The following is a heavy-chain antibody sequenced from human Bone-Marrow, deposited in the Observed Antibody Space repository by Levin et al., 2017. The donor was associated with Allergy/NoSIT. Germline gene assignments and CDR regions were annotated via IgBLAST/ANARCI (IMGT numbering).Heavy chain of an antibody. CDR3: ITTYCRGGHCYAVAYGY. V-gene: IGHV3-15*01. CDR2: IKSTTDGGTA. D-gene: IGHD2-15*01. Sequence: GGSLRLSCAASGFTFYNAWMTWVRQAPGKGLEWVGHIKSTTDGGTAVYAAPVEGRFTISRDDSQNTVYLQMDSLKSEDTGVYFCITTYCRGGHCYAVAYGYWGQGTQVTVSS. J-gene: IGHJ4*02. CDR1: GFTFYNAW.